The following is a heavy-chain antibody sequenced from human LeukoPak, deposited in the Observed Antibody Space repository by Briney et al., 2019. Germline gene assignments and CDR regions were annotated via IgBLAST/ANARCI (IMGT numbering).Heavy chain of an antibody. J-gene: IGHJ4*02. Sequence: SETLSLTCSVSGGSISSSSYYWGWIRQPPGKGLEWIGSIYYSGSTYYNPSLKSRVTISVDTSKNQFSLKLSSVTAADTAVYYCARANIVLMVYIDYWGQGTLVTVSS. CDR1: GGSISSSSYY. V-gene: IGHV4-39*01. D-gene: IGHD2-8*01. CDR3: ARANIVLMVYIDY. CDR2: IYYSGST.